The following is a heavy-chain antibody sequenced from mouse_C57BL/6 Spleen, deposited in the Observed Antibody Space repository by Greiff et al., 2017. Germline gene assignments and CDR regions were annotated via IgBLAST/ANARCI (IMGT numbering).Heavy chain of an antibody. CDR1: GYTFTSYW. V-gene: IGHV1-69*01. Sequence: QVQLQQPGAELVMPGASVKLSCKASGYTFTSYWMHWVKQRPGQGLEWIGEFDPSDSYTNYNQKFKGKSTLTVDKSSSTAYMQLSSLTSEDSAVYYCASGGSGAMDYWGQGTSVTVSS. CDR3: ASGGSGAMDY. CDR2: FDPSDSYT. J-gene: IGHJ4*01. D-gene: IGHD1-1*01.